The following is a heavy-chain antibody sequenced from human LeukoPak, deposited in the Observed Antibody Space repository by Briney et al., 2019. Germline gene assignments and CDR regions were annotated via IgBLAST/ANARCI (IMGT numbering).Heavy chain of an antibody. V-gene: IGHV3-43*02. Sequence: GGSLRLSCAASGFTFDDFAMHWVRQAPGKGLEWVSLISGDGGSTYYADSVKGRFTISRDNSKNSLYLQMNSLRTEDTALYYCANDRIYYDSSGYYDYWGQGTLATVSS. CDR2: ISGDGGST. D-gene: IGHD3-22*01. J-gene: IGHJ4*02. CDR1: GFTFDDFA. CDR3: ANDRIYYDSSGYYDY.